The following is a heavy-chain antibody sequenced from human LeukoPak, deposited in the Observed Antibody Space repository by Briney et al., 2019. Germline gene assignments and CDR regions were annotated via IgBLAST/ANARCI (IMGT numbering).Heavy chain of an antibody. CDR1: GFTLTNAW. V-gene: IGHV3-15*01. CDR2: IKSKTDGGTT. D-gene: IGHD6-6*01. J-gene: IGHJ4*02. CDR3: TTDRGVAARPLFDF. Sequence: GESLRLSCAASGFTLTNAWMGWVRQAPGKGLEWIGRIKSKTDGGTTDYAAPVKGRFTISRDDSKNTLYLQLNSLKSEDTAEYYCTTDRGVAARPLFDFWGQGILVTVPS.